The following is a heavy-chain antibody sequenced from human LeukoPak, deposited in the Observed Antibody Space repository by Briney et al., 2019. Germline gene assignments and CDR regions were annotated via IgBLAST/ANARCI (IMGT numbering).Heavy chain of an antibody. J-gene: IGHJ4*02. D-gene: IGHD3-3*01. Sequence: PSETLSLTCTVSGGSISSYYWIWIRQPPGKGLEWLGYIYYSCITNYNPSLKGRVPISVSTSKNQFSLKLSSVTAADTVVYYCARAGGLYDYWSGYYYVYWGQGTLVTVSS. V-gene: IGHV4-59*01. CDR3: ARAGGLYDYWSGYYYVY. CDR1: GGSISSYY. CDR2: IYYSCIT.